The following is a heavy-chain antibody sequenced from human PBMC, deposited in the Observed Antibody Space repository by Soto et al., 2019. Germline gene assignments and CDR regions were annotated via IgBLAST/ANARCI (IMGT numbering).Heavy chain of an antibody. CDR1: GFTVSSNY. CDR3: ASRYGGKPGAFDI. CDR2: IYSGGST. Sequence: EVQLVESGGGLVQPGGSLRLSCAASGFTVSSNYMSWVRQAPGKGLEWVSVIYSGGSTYYADSVKGRFTISRDNSKNTLYLQMNSLRAEDTAVYYCASRYGGKPGAFDIWGQGTMVTVSS. D-gene: IGHD2-15*01. V-gene: IGHV3-66*01. J-gene: IGHJ3*02.